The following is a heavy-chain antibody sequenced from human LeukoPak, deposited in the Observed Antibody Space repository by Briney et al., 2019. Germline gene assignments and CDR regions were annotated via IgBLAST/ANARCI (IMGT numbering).Heavy chain of an antibody. J-gene: IGHJ4*02. D-gene: IGHD5-18*01. CDR2: INHSGST. Sequence: SETLSLTCAVSGGSISSSNWWIWVRQPPGKGLEWIGEINHSGSTNYNPSLKSRVTISVDTSKNQFSLKLSSVTAADTAVYYCARERPRGYSYGKLIDYWGQGTLVTVSS. CDR3: ARERPRGYSYGKLIDY. V-gene: IGHV4-4*02. CDR1: GGSISSSNW.